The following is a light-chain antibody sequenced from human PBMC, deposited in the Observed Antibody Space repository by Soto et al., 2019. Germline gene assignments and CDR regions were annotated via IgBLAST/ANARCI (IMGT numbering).Light chain of an antibody. CDR3: CSYAGSNSWV. CDR1: SSDVGNYDL. V-gene: IGLV2-23*01. Sequence: QSVLTQPASVSGSPGQSITISCAGTSSDVGNYDLVSWYQHHPGEAPKLMIYEAIRRPSGVSNRFSGSKSGNTASLTISGLQAEDEADHYCCSYAGSNSWVFGGGTKVTVL. CDR2: EAI. J-gene: IGLJ3*02.